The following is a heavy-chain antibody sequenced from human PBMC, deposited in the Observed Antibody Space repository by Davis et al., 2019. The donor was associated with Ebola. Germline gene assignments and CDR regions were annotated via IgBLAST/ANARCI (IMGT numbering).Heavy chain of an antibody. V-gene: IGHV3-11*04. CDR1: GFTFSDYY. CDR3: ARESPLEWLD. Sequence: GESLKISCAASGFTFSDYYMSWIRQAPGKGLEWLSYISNRDGTIFYADSVKGRFTTSRDNAKNSLYLQMNSLRADDTAVYFCARESPLEWLDWGQGSRVTVSS. CDR2: ISNRDGTI. J-gene: IGHJ4*02. D-gene: IGHD3-3*01.